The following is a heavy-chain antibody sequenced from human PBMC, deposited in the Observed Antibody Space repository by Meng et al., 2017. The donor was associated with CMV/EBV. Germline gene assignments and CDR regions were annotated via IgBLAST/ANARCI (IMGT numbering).Heavy chain of an antibody. CDR1: GGPISSYY. J-gene: IGHJ6*02. CDR2: IYYSGST. CDR3: AGGGRQQLVLGHYYGMDV. D-gene: IGHD6-13*01. V-gene: IGHV4-59*12. Sequence: GSLRLSCTVSGGPISSYYWSWIRQPPGKGLEWIGYIYYSGSTKYTPSLKSRVTTSIDTSENRFSLRLSSGTGADPAVYYCAGGGRQQLVLGHYYGMDVWGQGTTVTVSS.